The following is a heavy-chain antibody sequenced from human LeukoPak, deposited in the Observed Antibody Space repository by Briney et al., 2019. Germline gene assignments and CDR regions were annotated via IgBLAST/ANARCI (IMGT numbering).Heavy chain of an antibody. J-gene: IGHJ4*02. CDR3: ARAYLWAAAGIDY. CDR1: GFTFSSYE. D-gene: IGHD6-13*01. Sequence: GGSLTLSCAASGFTFSSYEMNWVRQAPGKGLERVSYISSSGSTIYYADSVKGRFTISRDNAKNSLYLQMNSLRAEDTAVYYWARAYLWAAAGIDYWGQGTLVTVSS. V-gene: IGHV3-48*03. CDR2: ISSSGSTI.